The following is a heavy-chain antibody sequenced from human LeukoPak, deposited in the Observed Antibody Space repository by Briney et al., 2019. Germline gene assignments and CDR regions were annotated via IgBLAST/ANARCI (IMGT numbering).Heavy chain of an antibody. J-gene: IGHJ6*03. Sequence: SETLSLTCTVSGGSISSYYWSWIRQPAGKGLEWIGRIYTSGSTNYNPSPKSRVTMSVDTSKNQFSLKLSSVTAADTAVYYCARDQYSYGYYYYYYMDVWGKGTTVTVSS. CDR1: GGSISSYY. CDR2: IYTSGST. D-gene: IGHD5-18*01. CDR3: ARDQYSYGYYYYYYMDV. V-gene: IGHV4-4*07.